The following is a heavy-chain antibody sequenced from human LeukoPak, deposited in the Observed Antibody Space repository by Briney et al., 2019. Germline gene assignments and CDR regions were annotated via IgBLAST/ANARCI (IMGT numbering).Heavy chain of an antibody. V-gene: IGHV4-38-2*01. D-gene: IGHD3-16*01. Sequence: PSETLSLTCAVSGYSLGKNYYWGWIRQPPGKGLEWIRRIYGTGSTSYNPSLMNRVTMSVDTSKNHFSLKLTSVTAADTAVYYCARYDSRGSASTRFDYWGQGMLVTISS. CDR3: ARYDSRGSASTRFDY. J-gene: IGHJ4*02. CDR1: GYSLGKNYY. CDR2: IYGTGST.